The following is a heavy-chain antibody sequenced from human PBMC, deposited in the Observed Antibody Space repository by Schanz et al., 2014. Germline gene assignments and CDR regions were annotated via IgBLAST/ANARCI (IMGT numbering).Heavy chain of an antibody. CDR2: IGGSGDST. CDR1: GFTFSNHA. J-gene: IGHJ4*02. D-gene: IGHD3-16*01. Sequence: EVHLLESGGGLVQPGGSLRLSCAASGFTFSNHALSWVRQAPGKGLEWVSGIGGSGDSTHYADSVKGRFIISRDNSKNTLYLQVNSLRAEDTAVYCCVRLDVHDYWGQGTLVAVSA. V-gene: IGHV3-23*01. CDR3: VRLDVHDY.